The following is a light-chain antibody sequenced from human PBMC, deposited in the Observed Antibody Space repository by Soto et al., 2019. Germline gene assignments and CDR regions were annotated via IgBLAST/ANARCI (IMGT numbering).Light chain of an antibody. Sequence: DIQMTQSPATLSASVGDRVIIICRASQSISSWLAWYQQKPGKAPKLLIYKASSLESGVPSRFSGSGSGTEFTLTISSLQPDDFATYYCQQYNSYPLSFGGGTKVDIK. J-gene: IGKJ4*01. CDR1: QSISSW. CDR2: KAS. V-gene: IGKV1-5*03. CDR3: QQYNSYPLS.